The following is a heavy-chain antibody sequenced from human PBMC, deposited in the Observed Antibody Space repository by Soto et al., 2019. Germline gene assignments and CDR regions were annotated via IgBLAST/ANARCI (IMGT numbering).Heavy chain of an antibody. CDR3: ARAERTGTKMVVKPATGDYFDY. V-gene: IGHV4-34*01. Sequence: SETLSLTCAVYGASFRSYSWTWIRQPPGKGLEWIGEINHRGNSNYSPSLKSRVSISVDMSKSQFSLKITSLTAADTAVYYCARAERTGTKMVVKPATGDYFDYWGQGTLVTVSS. J-gene: IGHJ4*02. D-gene: IGHD2-21*01. CDR1: GASFRSYS. CDR2: INHRGNS.